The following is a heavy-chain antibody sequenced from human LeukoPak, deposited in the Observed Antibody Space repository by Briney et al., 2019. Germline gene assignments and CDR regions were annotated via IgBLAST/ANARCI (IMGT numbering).Heavy chain of an antibody. Sequence: SESLSLTCAVYGGSFSGYYWSWIRQPPGKGLEWIGEINHSGSTNYNPSLKSRVTISVDTSNNQFSLKLSSVTAADTAVYYCANRPDILTGYFDYWGQGTLVTVSS. J-gene: IGHJ4*02. CDR1: GGSFSGYY. V-gene: IGHV4-34*01. D-gene: IGHD3-9*01. CDR2: INHSGST. CDR3: ANRPDILTGYFDY.